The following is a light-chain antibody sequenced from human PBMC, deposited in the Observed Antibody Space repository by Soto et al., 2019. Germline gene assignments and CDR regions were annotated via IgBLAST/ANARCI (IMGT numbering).Light chain of an antibody. CDR1: ESVSSNQ. V-gene: IGKV3D-20*01. Sequence: VVLTQTPATLSLSPVERAALSCVASESVSSNQLAWYQQKPGLAPRLLIYDASSRASGIPERFSGSGSGTGFSLTISSLEPEDSAVYYCQQYGSSPITFGQGTRLEI. CDR3: QQYGSSPIT. J-gene: IGKJ5*01. CDR2: DAS.